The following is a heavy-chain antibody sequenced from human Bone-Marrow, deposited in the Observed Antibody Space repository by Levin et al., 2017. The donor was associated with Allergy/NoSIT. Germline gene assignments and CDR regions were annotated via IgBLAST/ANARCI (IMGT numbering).Heavy chain of an antibody. CDR3: ARVRYSGYDVNY. Sequence: PGGSLRLSCAASGFIFSNYWMTWVRQAPGKGLEWVANIKQDGSEKYYVDSVKGRFTISRDNAKNSLYLQMNSLRAEDTAVYYCARVRYSGYDVNYWGQGTLVTVSS. CDR2: IKQDGSEK. V-gene: IGHV3-7*04. CDR1: GFIFSNYW. D-gene: IGHD5-12*01. J-gene: IGHJ4*02.